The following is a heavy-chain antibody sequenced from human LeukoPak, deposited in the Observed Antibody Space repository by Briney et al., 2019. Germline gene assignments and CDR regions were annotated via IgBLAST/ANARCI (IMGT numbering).Heavy chain of an antibody. J-gene: IGHJ4*02. Sequence: ASVKVSCKASGYTFTSYYMHWVRQAPGQGLEWMGIINPSGGSTSYAQKFQGRVTMTRDTSTSTVYMELSSLRSEDTAVCYCARDGGAAHFDYWGQGTLVTVSS. CDR2: INPSGGST. D-gene: IGHD3-16*01. CDR1: GYTFTSYY. V-gene: IGHV1-46*01. CDR3: ARDGGAAHFDY.